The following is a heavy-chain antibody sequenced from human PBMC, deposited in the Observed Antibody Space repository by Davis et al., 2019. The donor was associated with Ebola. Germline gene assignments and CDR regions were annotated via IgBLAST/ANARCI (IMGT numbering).Heavy chain of an antibody. CDR1: GYTFTSYA. J-gene: IGHJ6*02. CDR2: INAGNGNT. CDR3: ARMYSSGWSHPTNYYYGMDV. D-gene: IGHD6-19*01. V-gene: IGHV1-3*01. Sequence: AASVKVSCKASGYTFTSYAMHWVRQAPGQRLEWMGWINAGNGNTKYSQKFQGRVTITRDTSASTAYMELSSLRSEDTAVYYCARMYSSGWSHPTNYYYGMDVWGQGTTVTVSS.